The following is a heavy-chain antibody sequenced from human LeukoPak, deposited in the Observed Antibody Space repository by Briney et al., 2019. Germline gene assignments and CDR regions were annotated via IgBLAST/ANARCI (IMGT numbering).Heavy chain of an antibody. CDR1: GDSISCCY. CDR3: VRQGYNYGAFNA. D-gene: IGHD5-18*01. J-gene: IGHJ4*02. Sequence: SETLSLTCAVSGDSISCCYWTWIRQSAGKGLEWIGRVFISGSTNYNPSLQGRVTMSVDRSKSQFSLSLSSVTAADTAVYYCVRQGYNYGAFNAWGQGTLVTVSP. V-gene: IGHV4-4*07. CDR2: VFISGST.